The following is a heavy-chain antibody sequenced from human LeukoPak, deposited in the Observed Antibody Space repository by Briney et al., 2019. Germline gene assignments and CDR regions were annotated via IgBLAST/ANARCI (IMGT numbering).Heavy chain of an antibody. CDR1: GYTLTELS. J-gene: IGHJ4*02. D-gene: IGHD3-3*01. Sequence: GASVKVSCKVSGYTLTELSMHWVRQAPGKGLEWMGGFDPEDGETIYAQKFQGRVTMTEDTSTDTAYMELSSLRSEDTAVYYCAREVPRNGGSGYYQIFDYWGQGTLVTVSS. CDR2: FDPEDGET. V-gene: IGHV1-24*01. CDR3: AREVPRNGGSGYYQIFDY.